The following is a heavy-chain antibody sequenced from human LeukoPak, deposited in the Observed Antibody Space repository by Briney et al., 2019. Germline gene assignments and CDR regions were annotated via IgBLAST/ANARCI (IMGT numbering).Heavy chain of an antibody. V-gene: IGHV3-74*01. CDR1: GFTFSTYW. Sequence: GGSLRLSCAASGFTFSTYWMHWVRQVPGKGLVWVSGINSDGSSTSYADSVKGRFTISRDNAKNTLYLQMNSLRPEDTAVYYCATSPVLDPDWGPGTLVTVSP. J-gene: IGHJ4*02. CDR3: ATSPVLDPD. D-gene: IGHD3-3*02. CDR2: INSDGSST.